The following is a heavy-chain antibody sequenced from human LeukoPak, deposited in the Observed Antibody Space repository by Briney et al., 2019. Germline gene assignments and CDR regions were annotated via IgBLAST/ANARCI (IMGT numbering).Heavy chain of an antibody. D-gene: IGHD3-10*01. V-gene: IGHV4-4*07. CDR1: GGSISSYY. CDR2: IYTNGST. Sequence: SETLSLTCTVSGGSISSYYWSWTRQPAGKGLEWIGRIYTNGSTNYNPSLKSRVTMSVDTSKNQVSLKLSSVTAADTAVYYCARTRGHGAFDYWGQGTLVTVSS. J-gene: IGHJ4*02. CDR3: ARTRGHGAFDY.